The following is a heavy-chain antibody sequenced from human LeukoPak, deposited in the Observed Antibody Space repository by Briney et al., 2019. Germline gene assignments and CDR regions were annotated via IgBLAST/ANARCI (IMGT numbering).Heavy chain of an antibody. J-gene: IGHJ4*02. CDR1: GGSFSGYY. V-gene: IGHV4-34*01. CDR3: ARGTDTAMVGFDY. CDR2: INHSGST. D-gene: IGHD5-18*01. Sequence: SETLSLTCAVYGGSFSGYYWSWIRQPPGKGLEWIGEINHSGSTNYNPSLKSRVTISVDTCKNQFSLKLSSVTAADTAVYYCARGTDTAMVGFDYWGQGTLVTVSS.